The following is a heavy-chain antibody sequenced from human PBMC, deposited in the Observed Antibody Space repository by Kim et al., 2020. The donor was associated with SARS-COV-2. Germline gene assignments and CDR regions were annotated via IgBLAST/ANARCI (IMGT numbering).Heavy chain of an antibody. V-gene: IGHV5-10-1*01. CDR3: ASTPAQDQGVYNWFDP. CDR2: IDPSDSYT. CDR1: GYSFTSYW. D-gene: IGHD2-15*01. J-gene: IGHJ5*02. Sequence: GESLKISCKGSGYSFTSYWISWVRQMPGKGLEWMGRIDPSDSYTNYSPSFQGHVTISADKSISTAYLQWSSLKASDTAMYYCASTPAQDQGVYNWFDPWGQGTLVTVSS.